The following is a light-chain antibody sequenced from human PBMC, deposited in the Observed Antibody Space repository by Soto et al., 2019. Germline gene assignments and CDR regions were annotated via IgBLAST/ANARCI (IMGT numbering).Light chain of an antibody. CDR2: LNSDGSH. CDR1: SNHKNSA. CDR3: QTWGTGFQV. Sequence: QSVLTQSPSASDSLGASVTLTCTLSSNHKNSAIAWHQHQPEKGPRYLMRLNSDGSHTKGDAIPDRFSGSSSGAERYLTISGLRSEDDAVYYCQTWGTGFQVFGGGTKLTVL. V-gene: IGLV4-69*01. J-gene: IGLJ3*02.